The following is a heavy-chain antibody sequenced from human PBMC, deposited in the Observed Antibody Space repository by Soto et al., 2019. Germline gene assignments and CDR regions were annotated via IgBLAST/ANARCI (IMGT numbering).Heavy chain of an antibody. Sequence: SSETLSLTCAVYGGSFSCYYWSWIRQPPGKGLEWIGEINHSGSTNYNPSLKSRVTISVDTSKNQFSLKLSSVTAADTAVYYCAEGSSQYSGSYYYWGQGTLVTVSS. V-gene: IGHV4-34*01. CDR2: INHSGST. CDR3: AEGSSQYSGSYYY. CDR1: GGSFSCYY. D-gene: IGHD1-26*01. J-gene: IGHJ4*02.